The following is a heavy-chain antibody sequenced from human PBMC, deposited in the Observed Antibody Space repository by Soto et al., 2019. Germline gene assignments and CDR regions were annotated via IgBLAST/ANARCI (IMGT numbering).Heavy chain of an antibody. CDR2: IGLSSGSR. CDR1: GFNFRSYD. Sequence: PGGSLRLSCVTSGFNFRSYDMNWVRQAPGKGLEWVAGIGLSSGSRCYADSVKGRFTISSDTAKDTVFLHINSLTVEDTAVYYCGRDNGGIDVCGQGTTVTVSS. J-gene: IGHJ6*02. V-gene: IGHV3-48*03. CDR3: GRDNGGIDV.